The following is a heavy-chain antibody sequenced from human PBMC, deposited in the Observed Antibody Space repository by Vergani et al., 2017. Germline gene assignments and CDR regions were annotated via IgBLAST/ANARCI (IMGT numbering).Heavy chain of an antibody. Sequence: QVQLQESGPGLVKPSETLSLTCTVSGGSISSYYWSWIRQPAGKGLEWIGRIYYSGSTNYNPSLKSRVTISVDTSKNQFSLKLSSVTAADTAVYYCARIVEQWLYLDTYYYMDVWGKGTTVTVSS. CDR2: IYYSGST. J-gene: IGHJ6*03. D-gene: IGHD6-19*01. CDR1: GGSISSYY. V-gene: IGHV4-4*07. CDR3: ARIVEQWLYLDTYYYMDV.